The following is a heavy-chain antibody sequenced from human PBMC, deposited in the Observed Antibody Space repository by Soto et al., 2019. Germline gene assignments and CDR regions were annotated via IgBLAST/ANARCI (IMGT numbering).Heavy chain of an antibody. J-gene: IGHJ6*02. Sequence: PGGSLKISCAASGFTFSNAWMNWVRQAPGKGLEWVGRIKSKTEGGTTDYAAPVKGRFTISRDDSKNTLYLQMSSLKTEDTAVYYCTTVGTMLLVVAYGMDGWGQGTTVTVSS. V-gene: IGHV3-15*07. CDR1: GFTFSNAW. CDR2: IKSKTEGGTT. CDR3: TTVGTMLLVVAYGMDG. D-gene: IGHD3-22*01.